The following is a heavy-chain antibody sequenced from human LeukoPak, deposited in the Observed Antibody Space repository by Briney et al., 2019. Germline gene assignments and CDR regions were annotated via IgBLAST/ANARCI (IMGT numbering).Heavy chain of an antibody. D-gene: IGHD2-2*01. CDR3: ARVGSYCGSTSCLHYYYYYYMDV. CDR2: IYYSGST. V-gene: IGHV4-61*10. CDR1: GGSISSGSYY. J-gene: IGHJ6*03. Sequence: PSETLSLTCTVSGGSISSGSYYWSWIRQPAGKGLEWIGYIYYSGSTYYNPSLKSRVTISVDTSKNQFSLRLSSVTAADTAVYYCARVGSYCGSTSCLHYYYYYYMDVWGKGTTVTVSS.